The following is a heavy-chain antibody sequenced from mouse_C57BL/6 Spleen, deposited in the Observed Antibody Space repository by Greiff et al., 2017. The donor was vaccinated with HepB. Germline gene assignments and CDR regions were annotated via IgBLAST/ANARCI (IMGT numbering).Heavy chain of an antibody. Sequence: VQLQQSGAELVKPGASVKISCKASGYAFSSYWMNWVKQRPGKGLEWIGQIYPGDGDTNYNGKFKGKATLTADKSSSTAYMQLSSLTSEDSAVYFCARAGVLYYFDYWGQGTTLTVSS. CDR2: IYPGDGDT. D-gene: IGHD3-1*01. CDR1: GYAFSSYW. CDR3: ARAGVLYYFDY. J-gene: IGHJ2*01. V-gene: IGHV1-80*01.